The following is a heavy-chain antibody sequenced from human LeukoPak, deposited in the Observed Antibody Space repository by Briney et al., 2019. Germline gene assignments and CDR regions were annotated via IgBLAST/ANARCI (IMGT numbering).Heavy chain of an antibody. CDR1: GFTFSNYG. CDR2: ISRTSSDI. J-gene: IGHJ3*02. CDR3: ARDMTFCSGGSCYSLGFDI. D-gene: IGHD2-15*01. V-gene: IGHV3-48*02. Sequence: GGSLTLSCAASGFTFSNYGMNWVRQAPGKGLEWVAYISRTSSDIYYADSVVGRFTISRDSATNSLHLQLHSLRDEDTAVYYCARDMTFCSGGSCYSLGFDIWGQGTMVTVSS.